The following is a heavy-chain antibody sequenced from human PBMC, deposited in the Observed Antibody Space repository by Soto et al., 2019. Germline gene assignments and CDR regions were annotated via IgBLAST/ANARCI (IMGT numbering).Heavy chain of an antibody. D-gene: IGHD7-27*01. CDR2: ISSNGGST. CDR1: GFTFSSYA. V-gene: IGHV3-64*01. J-gene: IGHJ3*01. Sequence: GGSLRLSCAASGFTFSSYAMHWVRQAPGKGLEYVSAISSNGGSTYYANSVKGRFTISRDNSKNTLYLQMGSLRAEDMAVYYCARALGYAFDVWGQGTMVTVSS. CDR3: ARALGYAFDV.